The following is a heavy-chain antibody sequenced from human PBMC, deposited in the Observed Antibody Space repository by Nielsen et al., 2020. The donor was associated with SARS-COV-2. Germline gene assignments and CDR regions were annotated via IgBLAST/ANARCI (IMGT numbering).Heavy chain of an antibody. CDR2: IIPIFGTA. CDR3: ARKGRDGYNLWPGNYGMDV. J-gene: IGHJ6*02. D-gene: IGHD5-24*01. CDR1: GGTFSSYA. V-gene: IGHV1-69*06. Sequence: SVKVSCKASGGTFSSYAISWVRQAPGQELEWMGGIIPIFGTANYAQKFQGRVTITADKSTSTAYMELSSLRSEDTAVYYCARKGRDGYNLWPGNYGMDVWGQGTTVTVSS.